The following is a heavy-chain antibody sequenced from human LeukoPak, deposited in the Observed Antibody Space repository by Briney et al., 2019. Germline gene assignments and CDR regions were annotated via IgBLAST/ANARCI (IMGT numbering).Heavy chain of an antibody. CDR3: TRSPRDGYNDAFDI. V-gene: IGHV5-51*01. D-gene: IGHD5-24*01. CDR2: IYPGDSET. J-gene: IGHJ3*02. CDR1: GYSFTTYW. Sequence: GESLKISCKGSGYSFTTYWIAWVRQMPGEGLEWMGIIYPGDSETRYSPFFQGQVSISADKSITTAYLQWGSLKASDTAMYYCTRSPRDGYNDAFDIWGQGTMVTVFS.